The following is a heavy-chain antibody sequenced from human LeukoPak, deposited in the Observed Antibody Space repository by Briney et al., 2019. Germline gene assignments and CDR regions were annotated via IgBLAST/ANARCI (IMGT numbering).Heavy chain of an antibody. J-gene: IGHJ3*02. V-gene: IGHV3-7*01. CDR1: GFTFNNYW. CDR3: AKSVRRTSQYDVFAI. Sequence: GGSLRLSCAASGFTFNNYWMSWVRQAPGKGLEWMANIKQDGSEKYYVDSVKGRFTISRDNAKNSLYLQMNSLRAEDTALYYWAKSVRRTSQYDVFAIWGQGTMVTVSS. CDR2: IKQDGSEK. D-gene: IGHD2-2*01.